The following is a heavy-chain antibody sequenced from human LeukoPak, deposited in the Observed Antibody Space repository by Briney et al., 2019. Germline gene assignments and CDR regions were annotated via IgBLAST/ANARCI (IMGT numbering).Heavy chain of an antibody. D-gene: IGHD1-26*01. CDR1: GYSISNGYY. CDR2: VYHGGNS. J-gene: IGHJ4*02. V-gene: IGHV4-38-2*02. Sequence: SETLSLTCTVSGYSISNGYYWGWIRQPPGKKLEFIGSVYHGGNSYYKASLKSRVTISLDTSKNQFSLRLTSVTAADTAAYYCARSYSGSFLYWGQGSLVTVSS. CDR3: ARSYSGSFLY.